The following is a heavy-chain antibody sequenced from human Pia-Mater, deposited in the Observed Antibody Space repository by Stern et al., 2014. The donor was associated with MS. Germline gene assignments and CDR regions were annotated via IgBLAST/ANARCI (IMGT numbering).Heavy chain of an antibody. CDR1: GYRFTNYW. J-gene: IGHJ4*02. Sequence: VQLVESGAEVRKPGESLRISCEVSGYRFTNYWIGWVRQMTGKGLEWMGIIYPGDSETRYSPSFQGQVTILVDKSNTTTYLQWSSLKVSDTAMYYCARRGHGYMGIDYWGQGALVTVSS. CDR2: IYPGDSET. V-gene: IGHV5-51*03. CDR3: ARRGHGYMGIDY. D-gene: IGHD5-24*01.